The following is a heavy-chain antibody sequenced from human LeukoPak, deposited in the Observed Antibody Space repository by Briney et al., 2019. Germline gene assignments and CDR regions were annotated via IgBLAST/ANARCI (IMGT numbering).Heavy chain of an antibody. J-gene: IGHJ4*02. CDR2: INSDGSST. CDR3: ARDRGGSYDPYFDY. CDR1: GFTFRSYW. Sequence: PGGSLRLSCAASGFTFRSYWMHWVRQAPGKGLVWVSRINSDGSSTSYADSVKGRFTISRDNAKNTLYQQMNSLRAEDTAVYYCARDRGGSYDPYFDYWGQGTLVTVSS. V-gene: IGHV3-74*01. D-gene: IGHD1-26*01.